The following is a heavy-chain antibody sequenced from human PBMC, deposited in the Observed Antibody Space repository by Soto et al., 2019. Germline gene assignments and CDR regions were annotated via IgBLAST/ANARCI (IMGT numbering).Heavy chain of an antibody. Sequence: GALRVACAASVFTFSSYSMNWVRQAPGKGLEWVSSISSSSSYIYYADSVKGRFTIPRDNAKNSLYLQMNSLRAEDTAVYYCARGRGSGWTEGNYYYYYGMDVWGQGTTVTVSS. J-gene: IGHJ6*02. D-gene: IGHD6-19*01. CDR3: ARGRGSGWTEGNYYYYYGMDV. CDR1: VFTFSSYS. CDR2: ISSSSSYI. V-gene: IGHV3-21*01.